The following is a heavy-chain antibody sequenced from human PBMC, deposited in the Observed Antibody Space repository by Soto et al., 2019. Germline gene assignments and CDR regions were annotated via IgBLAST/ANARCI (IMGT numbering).Heavy chain of an antibody. CDR1: GFTFSSYW. J-gene: IGHJ4*02. CDR2: INSDGSST. CDR3: ARVTWTTVTPPFCDY. Sequence: GGSLRLSCAASGFTFSSYWMHWVRQAPGKGLVWVSRINSDGSSTSYADSVKGRFTISRDNAKNTLYLQMNSLRAEDTAVYYCARVTWTTVTPPFCDYWGQGTLVTVSS. D-gene: IGHD4-17*01. V-gene: IGHV3-74*01.